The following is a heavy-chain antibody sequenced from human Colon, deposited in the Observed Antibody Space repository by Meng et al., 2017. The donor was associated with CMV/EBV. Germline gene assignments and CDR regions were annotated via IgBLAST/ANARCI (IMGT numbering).Heavy chain of an antibody. D-gene: IGHD2-2*01. J-gene: IGHJ3*01. V-gene: IGHV1-18*01. CDR3: ARNYCSSVHCNVGDGLKM. CDR1: GYRFTSYG. Sequence: AAVKVSCKASGYRFTSYGIDWVRQAPGQGREWMGWISVYHGDTAYAQKFQDRVTMTTDTSTSTAYMELRRLTSDDTADYYCARNYCSSVHCNVGDGLKMWGQGTRVTVSS. CDR2: ISVYHGDT.